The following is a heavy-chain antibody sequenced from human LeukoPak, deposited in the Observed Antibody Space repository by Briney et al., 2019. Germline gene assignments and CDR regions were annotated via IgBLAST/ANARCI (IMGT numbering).Heavy chain of an antibody. CDR1: GYTFTGYG. CDR2: ISDYNGHT. V-gene: IGHV1-18*01. CDR3: ARDRYGTGSYDY. J-gene: IGHJ4*02. D-gene: IGHD3-10*01. Sequence: GASVKVSCKASGYTFTGYGISWVRQAPGQGLGWMGWISDYNGHTNFAQKLQGRVTMTTDTSTNTAYMELRSLLSDDTAVYYCARDRYGTGSYDYWGQGTLVAVSS.